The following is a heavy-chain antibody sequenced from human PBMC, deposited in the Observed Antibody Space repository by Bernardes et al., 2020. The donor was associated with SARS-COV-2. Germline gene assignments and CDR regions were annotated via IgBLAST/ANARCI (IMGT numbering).Heavy chain of an antibody. Sequence: GGSLRLSCAASGFTFSSYWMSWVRQAPGKGLEWVANIKQDGSEKYYVDSVKGRFTISRDNAKNSLYLQMNSLRAEDTAVYYCARAGLAVVPAAMGYSYGDYYYYYGMDVWGQGTTVTGSS. D-gene: IGHD2-2*01. CDR3: ARAGLAVVPAAMGYSYGDYYYYYGMDV. V-gene: IGHV3-7*01. J-gene: IGHJ6*02. CDR2: IKQDGSEK. CDR1: GFTFSSYW.